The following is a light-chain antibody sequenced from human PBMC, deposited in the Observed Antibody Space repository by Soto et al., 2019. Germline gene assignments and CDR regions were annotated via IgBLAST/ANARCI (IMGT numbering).Light chain of an antibody. J-gene: IGLJ3*02. CDR1: SSDVGAYNY. CDR2: EVS. Sequence: QSALTQPPSASGSPGQSVTISCTGTSSDVGAYNYVSWYQQYPGKAPKLMIYEVSKRPSGVPDRFSGSKSGKTASLTVSGLQPEDETDYYCTSYAGSNIWVFGGGTKLTLL. CDR3: TSYAGSNIWV. V-gene: IGLV2-8*01.